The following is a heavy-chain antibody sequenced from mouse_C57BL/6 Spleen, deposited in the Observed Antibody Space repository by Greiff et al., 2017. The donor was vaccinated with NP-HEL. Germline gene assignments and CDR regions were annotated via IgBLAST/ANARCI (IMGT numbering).Heavy chain of an antibody. V-gene: IGHV14-4*01. CDR1: GFNIKDDY. Sequence: VQLQQSGAELVRPGASVKLSCTASGFNIKDDYMHWVKQRPEQGLEWIGWLDPENGDTEYASKFQGKATITADTSSNTAYLQLSSLTSEDTAVYYCTTWGIYYDYDRFAYWGQGTLVTVSA. J-gene: IGHJ3*01. CDR3: TTWGIYYDYDRFAY. CDR2: LDPENGDT. D-gene: IGHD2-4*01.